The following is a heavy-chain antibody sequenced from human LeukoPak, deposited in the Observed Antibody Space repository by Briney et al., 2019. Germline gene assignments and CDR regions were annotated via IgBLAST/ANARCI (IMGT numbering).Heavy chain of an antibody. V-gene: IGHV1-8*02. J-gene: IGHJ4*02. CDR2: INPNSGNT. Sequence: ASVKVSCKASGYTFTGYYMHWVRQAPGQGLEWMGWINPNSGNTGYAQKFQGRVTMTRNTSISTAYMELSSLRSEDTAVYYCARSDFDYWGQGTLVTVSS. CDR3: ARSDFDY. CDR1: GYTFTGYY.